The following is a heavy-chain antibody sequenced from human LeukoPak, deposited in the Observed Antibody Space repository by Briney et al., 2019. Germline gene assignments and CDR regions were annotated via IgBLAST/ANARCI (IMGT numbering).Heavy chain of an antibody. J-gene: IGHJ4*02. CDR3: ASSLGYYYDTSGYYYLY. Sequence: SETLSLTCTVSGGSISSYYWSWIRQPPGKGLEWIGYIYYSGSTNYNPSLKSRVTISVGKSKNQFSLKLSSVTAADTAVYYCASSLGYYYDTSGYYYLYWGQGTLVTVSS. D-gene: IGHD3-22*01. CDR2: IYYSGST. V-gene: IGHV4-59*12. CDR1: GGSISSYY.